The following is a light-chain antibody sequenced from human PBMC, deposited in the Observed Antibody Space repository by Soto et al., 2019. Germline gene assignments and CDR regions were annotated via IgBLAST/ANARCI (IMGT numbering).Light chain of an antibody. CDR2: DVS. CDR3: SSHTSSSTLVV. CDR1: SSDVGAYNY. V-gene: IGLV2-14*01. J-gene: IGLJ2*01. Sequence: QSALTQPASVSGSPGQSITISCTGTSSDVGAYNYVSWYQRHPGKAPKLMINDVSNRPSGVSNRFSGSKSGNTASLTISGLQAEDEADYYCSSHTSSSTLVVFGGGTKLTVL.